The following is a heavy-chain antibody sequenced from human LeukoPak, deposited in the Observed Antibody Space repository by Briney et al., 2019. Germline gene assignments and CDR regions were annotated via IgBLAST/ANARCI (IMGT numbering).Heavy chain of an antibody. CDR3: ARGPLKIETYDNVWGQSRHISGTYFDY. CDR1: GYTFTSYD. J-gene: IGHJ4*02. D-gene: IGHD3-16*01. Sequence: ASVKVSCKASGYTFTSYDINWVRQATGQGLEWMGWMNPNSGNTGYAQKFQGRVTISSDTSISTVYMQLSNLTSEDTAVYYCARGPLKIETYDNVWGQSRHISGTYFDYWGQGALVTVSS. V-gene: IGHV1-8*02. CDR2: MNPNSGNT.